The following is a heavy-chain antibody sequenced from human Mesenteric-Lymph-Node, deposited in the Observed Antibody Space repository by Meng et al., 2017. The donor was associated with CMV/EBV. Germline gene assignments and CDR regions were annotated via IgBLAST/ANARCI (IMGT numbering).Heavy chain of an antibody. V-gene: IGHV3-15*01. J-gene: IGHJ4*02. Sequence: FTFSNAGMSWVRQAPGKGLEWVGRIKSKTDGGTTDYAAPVKGRFTISRDDSKNTLYLQMNSLKTEDTAVYYCTTDLGYCSSTSCYADYWGQGTLVTVSS. D-gene: IGHD2-2*01. CDR2: IKSKTDGGTT. CDR3: TTDLGYCSSTSCYADY. CDR1: FTFSNAG.